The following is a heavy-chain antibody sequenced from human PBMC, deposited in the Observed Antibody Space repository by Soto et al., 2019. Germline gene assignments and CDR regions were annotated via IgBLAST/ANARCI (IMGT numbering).Heavy chain of an antibody. V-gene: IGHV4-39*01. CDR1: GGSISSSNYY. CDR3: ARPYSSPPSGFYH. CDR2: IYYSGST. Sequence: QLQLQESGPGLVKPSETLSLTCTVSGGSISSSNYYWGWIRQPPGKGLEWIGSIYYSGSTYYNPALESRPTKSGDTAKNQFSLRLSYVTGGNTAVYYCARPYSSPPSGFYHLGQGTPVTVSP. J-gene: IGHJ4*02. D-gene: IGHD6-13*01.